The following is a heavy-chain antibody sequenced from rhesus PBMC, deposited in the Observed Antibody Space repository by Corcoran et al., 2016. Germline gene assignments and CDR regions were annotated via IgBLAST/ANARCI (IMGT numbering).Heavy chain of an antibody. CDR3: AKVGDWGDYYVDY. J-gene: IGHJ4*01. D-gene: IGHD3-34*01. CDR1: GFTFSSYG. CDR2: ISNGGGST. V-gene: IGHV3S5*01. Sequence: EVQLVESGGGLVQPGGSLRLSCAASGFTFSSYGMSWVRQAPGKGLEWVSYISNGGGSTYYADSVKCRFTISRDNSKNTLSLQMNSLRAEDTAVYYCAKVGDWGDYYVDYWGQGVLVTVSS.